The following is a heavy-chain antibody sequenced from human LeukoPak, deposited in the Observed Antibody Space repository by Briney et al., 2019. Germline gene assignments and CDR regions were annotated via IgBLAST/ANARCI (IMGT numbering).Heavy chain of an antibody. J-gene: IGHJ6*03. D-gene: IGHD3/OR15-3a*01. V-gene: IGHV3-48*03. CDR3: ARGFGLASYYYSMDV. CDR1: GFTFSNFE. CDR2: IDFTGRTI. Sequence: PGGSLRLSCAASGFTFSNFEMNWVRQAPGKGLEWLSYIDFTGRTIYYADSVKGRFTISRDNARNSVSLQMISLRAEDTAVYYCARGFGLASYYYSMDVWGKGTTVTISS.